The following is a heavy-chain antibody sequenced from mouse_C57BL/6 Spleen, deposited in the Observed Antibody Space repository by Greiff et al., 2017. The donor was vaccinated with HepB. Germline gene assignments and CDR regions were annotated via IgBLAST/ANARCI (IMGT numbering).Heavy chain of an antibody. CDR1: GYTFTDYY. CDR2: INPNNGGT. V-gene: IGHV1-26*01. Sequence: EVQLQQSGPELVKPGASVKISCKASGYTFTDYYMNWVKQSHGKSLEWIGDINPNNGGTSYNQKFKGKATLTVDKSSSTAYMELRSLTSEDSAVYYCARGAFYDGYYAMDYWGQGTSVTVSS. CDR3: ARGAFYDGYYAMDY. D-gene: IGHD2-3*01. J-gene: IGHJ4*01.